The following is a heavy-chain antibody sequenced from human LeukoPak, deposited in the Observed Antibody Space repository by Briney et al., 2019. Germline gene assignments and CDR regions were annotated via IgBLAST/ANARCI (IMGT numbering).Heavy chain of an antibody. CDR1: GFTFSDYY. CDR3: ARDGVLRYFDYYYYYMDV. D-gene: IGHD3-9*01. J-gene: IGHJ6*03. CDR2: ISSSGTTI. V-gene: IGHV3-11*01. Sequence: GGPLRLSCAASGFTFSDYYMSWIRQAPGKGLEWVSYISSSGTTIYNADSVKGRFTISRDNAKNSLFLQMNSLRAEDTAVYYCARDGVLRYFDYYYYYMDVWGKGTTVTISS.